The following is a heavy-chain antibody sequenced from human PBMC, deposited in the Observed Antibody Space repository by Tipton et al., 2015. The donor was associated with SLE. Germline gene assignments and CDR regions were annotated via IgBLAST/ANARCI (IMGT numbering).Heavy chain of an antibody. V-gene: IGHV3-48*03. CDR1: GFTFSSYE. D-gene: IGHD6-6*01. Sequence: SLRLSCAASGFTFSSYEMNWVRQAPGKGLEWVSYISSSGSTIYYADSVKGRFTISRDNAKNSLYLQMNSLRAEDTAVYYCARDGGYSSSSTDYWGQGTLVTVSS. CDR2: ISSSGSTI. CDR3: ARDGGYSSSSTDY. J-gene: IGHJ4*02.